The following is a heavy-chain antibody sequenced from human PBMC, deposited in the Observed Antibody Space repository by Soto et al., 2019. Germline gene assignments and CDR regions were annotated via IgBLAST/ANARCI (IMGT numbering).Heavy chain of an antibody. D-gene: IGHD1-26*01. CDR3: ARDGMRTGYYGMDV. J-gene: IGHJ6*02. V-gene: IGHV4-61*01. CDR2: IYYSGST. CDR1: GGSVSSGSYY. Sequence: SETLSLTCTVSGGSVSSGSYYWSWIRQPPGKGLEWIGYIYYSGSTNYNPSLKSRVTISVDTSKNQFSLKLSSVTAADTAVYYCARDGMRTGYYGMDVWGQGTTVTVSS.